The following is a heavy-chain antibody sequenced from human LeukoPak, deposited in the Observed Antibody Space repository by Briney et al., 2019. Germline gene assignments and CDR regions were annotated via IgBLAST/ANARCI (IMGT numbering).Heavy chain of an antibody. CDR1: GFTFSSYS. J-gene: IGHJ3*01. V-gene: IGHV3-48*04. CDR3: ARGFRAFDF. Sequence: PGGSLRLSCAASGFTFSSYSMNWVRQAPGKGLEWVSYISTSSGTIFYADSVKGRFTISRDNTKNSLYLQMDSLRAEDTAVYYCARGFRAFDFWAQGTMVTVSS. CDR2: ISTSSGTI.